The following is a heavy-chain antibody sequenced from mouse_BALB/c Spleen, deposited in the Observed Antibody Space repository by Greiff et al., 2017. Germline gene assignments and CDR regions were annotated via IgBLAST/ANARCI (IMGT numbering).Heavy chain of an antibody. CDR1: GYTFTDYY. D-gene: IGHD3-3*01. CDR2: IYPGSGNT. Sequence: QVQLKQSGAELARPGASVKLSCKASGYTFTDYYINWVKQRTGQGLEWIGEIYPGSGNTYYNEKFKGKATLTADKSSSTAYMQLSSLTSEDSAVYFCARGDRVYYFDYWGQGTTLTVSS. J-gene: IGHJ2*01. V-gene: IGHV1-77*01. CDR3: ARGDRVYYFDY.